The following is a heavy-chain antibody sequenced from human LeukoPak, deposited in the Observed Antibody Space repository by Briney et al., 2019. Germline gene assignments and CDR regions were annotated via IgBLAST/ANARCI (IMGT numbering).Heavy chain of an antibody. CDR1: GFTVSSNY. CDR2: IYSGGST. J-gene: IGHJ4*02. V-gene: IGHV3-53*05. Sequence: GGSLRLSCAASGFTVSSNYTSWVRQAPGKGLEWVSVIYSGGSTYYADSVKGRFTISRDNSKNTLYLQMNSLRAEDTAVYYCAKERSLEIAVAGTVFDYWGQGTLVTVSS. CDR3: AKERSLEIAVAGTVFDY. D-gene: IGHD6-19*01.